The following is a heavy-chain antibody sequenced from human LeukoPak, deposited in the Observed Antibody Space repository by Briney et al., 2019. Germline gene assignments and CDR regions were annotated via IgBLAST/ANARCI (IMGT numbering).Heavy chain of an antibody. CDR1: GYTFTSYD. Sequence: ASVKVSCKASGYTFTSYDINWVRQATGQGLEWMGWMNPNSGNTGYAQKFQGRVTMTRNTSISTAYMELSCLRSEDTAVYYCARGLVKHYDFWSGYSAANFDYWGQGTLVTVSS. D-gene: IGHD3-3*01. CDR3: ARGLVKHYDFWSGYSAANFDY. CDR2: MNPNSGNT. J-gene: IGHJ4*02. V-gene: IGHV1-8*01.